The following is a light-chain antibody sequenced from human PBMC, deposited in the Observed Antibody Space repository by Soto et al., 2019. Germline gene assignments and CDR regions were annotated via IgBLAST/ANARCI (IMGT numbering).Light chain of an antibody. J-gene: IGKJ4*01. CDR1: MGITAN. Sequence: VMTQSPAILSVSPGGGATLSSRARMGITANLASFQQTPGQAPRLLMFRASNRPTRFPARLSGSGSGTEFNLTISGLQSQDFVVSSCQQYNNWPRAPFGGGTKV. V-gene: IGKV3-15*01. CDR3: QQYNNWPRAP. CDR2: RAS.